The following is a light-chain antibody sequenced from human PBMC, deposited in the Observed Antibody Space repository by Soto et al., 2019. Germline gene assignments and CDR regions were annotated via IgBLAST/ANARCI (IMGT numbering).Light chain of an antibody. V-gene: IGKV1-5*03. J-gene: IGKJ3*01. Sequence: DIQMTQSPSTLSASVGDIVTITCRASQSISTWLAWYQQKPGKVPKLLIYKASTLEIGVPSRFSGSGSGTEFTLTISSLQPDDFATYYCQQYNTFLFAFGPGTKVDIK. CDR2: KAS. CDR3: QQYNTFLFA. CDR1: QSISTW.